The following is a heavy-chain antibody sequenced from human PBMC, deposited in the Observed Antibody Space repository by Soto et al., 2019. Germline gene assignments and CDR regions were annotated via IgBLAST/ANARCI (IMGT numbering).Heavy chain of an antibody. V-gene: IGHV3-30*03. CDR1: GFTFSDYA. CDR2: VSHDGRNT. CDR3: AKGGRQWLVTSDFNY. J-gene: IGHJ4*02. D-gene: IGHD6-19*01. Sequence: VQLVESGGGVVQPGRSLRLSCAASGFTFSDYAMHWVRQAPXXXXXXVAVVSHDGRNTHYADSVKGRFTISRDSSKXXXSLEMTSXXXXXXXXXXCAKGGRQWLVTSDFNYWGQGALVTVSS.